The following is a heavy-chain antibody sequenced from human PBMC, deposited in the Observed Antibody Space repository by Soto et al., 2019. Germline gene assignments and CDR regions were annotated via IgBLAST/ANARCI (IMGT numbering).Heavy chain of an antibody. CDR3: AREDSIIIPAVSDF. Sequence: LRLSCTVSGFAFNNYGINWVRQAPGEGLEWVSSISKSDYTYYSDSVKGRFTISRDNAKNSVSLQMNTLRVEDTAVYYCAREDSIIIPAVSDFWGQGTLVTVSS. D-gene: IGHD2-2*01. J-gene: IGHJ4*02. CDR1: GFAFNNYG. V-gene: IGHV3-21*01. CDR2: ISKSDYT.